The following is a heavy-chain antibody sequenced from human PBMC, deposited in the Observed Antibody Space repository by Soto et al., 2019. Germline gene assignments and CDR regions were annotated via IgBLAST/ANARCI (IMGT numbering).Heavy chain of an antibody. CDR3: AREFAPWSPNYDY. Sequence: EVQLLESAGGLEQPGGSLRLSCAASGFTFSNYAMSWVRQAPGKGLEWVSTFTRSGNTYYADSVKGRFTISRDNSKNTLYLQMDSLRAEDTAVYDCAREFAPWSPNYDYWGLGTLVTVSS. J-gene: IGHJ4*02. V-gene: IGHV3-23*01. CDR2: FTRSGNT. CDR1: GFTFSNYA. D-gene: IGHD3-3*01.